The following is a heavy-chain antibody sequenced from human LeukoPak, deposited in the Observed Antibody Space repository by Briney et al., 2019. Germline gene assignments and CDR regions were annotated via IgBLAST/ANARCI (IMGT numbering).Heavy chain of an antibody. D-gene: IGHD2-15*01. CDR3: ARVVASTSIDS. CDR1: GYSISSDYF. J-gene: IGHJ4*02. CDR2: IFHSGSV. V-gene: IGHV4-38-2*02. Sequence: SETLSLTCIVSGYSISSDYFWGWVRQPPGKGLEWIGSIFHSGSVYYNPSLKSRVTISVDPSKNRFSLKLTSLTAADTAVYYCARVVASTSIDSWGQGTLVTVSS.